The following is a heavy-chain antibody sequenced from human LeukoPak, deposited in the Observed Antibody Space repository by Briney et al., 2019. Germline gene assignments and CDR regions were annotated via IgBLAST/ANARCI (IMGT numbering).Heavy chain of an antibody. V-gene: IGHV1-46*01. Sequence: ASVKVSCKASGYTFTSYYMHWVRQAPGQGLEWMGIINPSGGSTSYAQKFQGRVTMTRDTSTSTVYMELSSLRSEDTAVYYCARVKRFTMVRGVQIPNWFDPWGQGTLVTVSS. CDR3: ARVKRFTMVRGVQIPNWFDP. CDR2: INPSGGST. J-gene: IGHJ5*02. D-gene: IGHD3-10*01. CDR1: GYTFTSYY.